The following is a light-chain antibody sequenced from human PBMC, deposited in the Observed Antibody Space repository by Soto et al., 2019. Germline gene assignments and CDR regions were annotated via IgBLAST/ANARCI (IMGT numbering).Light chain of an antibody. CDR3: QQDYNLHPKT. J-gene: IGKJ1*01. V-gene: IGKV3D-7*01. CDR1: QSVSSSY. CDR2: GAS. Sequence: PGERVTLSFRASQSVSSSYLTLYQQKPGQAPRLLIYGASTRATGIPARFSGSGSGTDFTLTISSLKPEDFAVYYCQQDYNLHPKTFGQGTKVDIK.